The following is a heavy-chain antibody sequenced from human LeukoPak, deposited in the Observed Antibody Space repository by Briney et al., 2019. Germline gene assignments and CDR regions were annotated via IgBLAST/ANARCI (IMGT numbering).Heavy chain of an antibody. J-gene: IGHJ4*02. CDR2: IYWSGGST. CDR3: ARASHYSDSSDYPDY. D-gene: IGHD3-22*01. V-gene: IGHV3-20*04. CDR1: GFTFDDYG. Sequence: GGSLRLSCAASGFTFDDYGMIGVRQAPGEGLEWVSCIYWSGGSTGYADSVKGRFTISRDNAKNSLYLQMNRLRAEDTALYYCARASHYSDSSDYPDYWGQGTLVTVSS.